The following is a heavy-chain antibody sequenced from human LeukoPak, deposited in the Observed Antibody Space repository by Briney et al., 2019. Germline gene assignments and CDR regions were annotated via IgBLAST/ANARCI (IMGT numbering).Heavy chain of an antibody. CDR3: ARETRPLYGDHRWFDP. D-gene: IGHD4-17*01. Sequence: PSETLSLTCIVSGGSISTSAYYWSWIRQHPGKGLEWIGYIYYSGSTYYNPSLKSRVTISVDTSKNQFSLKLSSVTAADTAVYYCARETRPLYGDHRWFDPWGQGTLVTVSS. CDR1: GGSISTSAYY. J-gene: IGHJ5*02. V-gene: IGHV4-31*03. CDR2: IYYSGST.